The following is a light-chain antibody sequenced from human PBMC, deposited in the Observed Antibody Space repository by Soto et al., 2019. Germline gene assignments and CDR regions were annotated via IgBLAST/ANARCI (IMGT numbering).Light chain of an antibody. V-gene: IGKV3-15*01. CDR3: QQYNDRPRT. J-gene: IGKJ1*01. CDR1: QSVDSY. CDR2: GAS. Sequence: TETPASLSLSVGQGATLSCTANQSVDSYLVWYQQKPGQAPRLLIYGASTRAIGVPARFSGSGSGTEFTLTISSLQSEDFAVYYCQQYNDRPRTFGQGTKVDIK.